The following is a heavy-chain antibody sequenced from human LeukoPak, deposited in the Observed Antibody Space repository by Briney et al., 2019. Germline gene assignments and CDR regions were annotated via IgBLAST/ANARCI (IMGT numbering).Heavy chain of an antibody. Sequence: SETLSLTCTVSDGSISSYSWSWIRQPAGKGLEWIGHIYTSGSTNYNPSLESRVTMSVDTSKNRFSLKLSSVTAADTAVYHCARMIPYCSSTRCDAFDMWGQGTIVTVSS. CDR3: ARMIPYCSSTRCDAFDM. D-gene: IGHD2-2*01. J-gene: IGHJ3*02. CDR1: DGSISSYS. CDR2: IYTSGST. V-gene: IGHV4-4*07.